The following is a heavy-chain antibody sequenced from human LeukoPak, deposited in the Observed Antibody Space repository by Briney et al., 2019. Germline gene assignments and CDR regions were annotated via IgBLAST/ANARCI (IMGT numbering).Heavy chain of an antibody. D-gene: IGHD3-22*01. V-gene: IGHV4-39*01. CDR2: IYYSGST. J-gene: IGHJ3*02. CDR1: GGSISSSSYY. Sequence: SETLSLTCTVSGGSISSSSYYWGWIRQPPGKGLEWIGSIYYSGSTYYNPSLKSRVTISVDTSKNQFSLKLSSVTAADTAVYHCARSATYYYDSSGWGAFDIWGQGTMVTVSS. CDR3: ARSATYYYDSSGWGAFDI.